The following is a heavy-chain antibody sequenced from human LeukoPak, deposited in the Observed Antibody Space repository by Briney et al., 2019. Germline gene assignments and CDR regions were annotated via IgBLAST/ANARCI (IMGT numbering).Heavy chain of an antibody. CDR3: ARDNSVEDTAWWFDP. V-gene: IGHV1-46*01. J-gene: IGHJ5*02. CDR2: INPSGSST. D-gene: IGHD4-23*01. CDR1: GYTFTSYY. Sequence: ASVKVSCKASGYTFTSYYMHWVRQAPGQGLEWMGIINPSGSSTSYAQKFQGRVTMTRDMSTSTDYVELSSLRSEDTAVYYCARDNSVEDTAWWFDPWGQGTLVTVSS.